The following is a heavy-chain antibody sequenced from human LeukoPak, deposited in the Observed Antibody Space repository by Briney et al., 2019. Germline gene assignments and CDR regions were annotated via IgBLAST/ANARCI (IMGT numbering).Heavy chain of an antibody. CDR2: IKRTTDGGTT. Sequence: GGSLRLSCAASGLPFSNAWMTWVRQAPGKGLEWVGRIKRTTDGGTTDFAAPLKGRFTISRDDSKNTVYLQVNSLKTEDTAIYYCATDPLDYWGQGTLVTVSS. J-gene: IGHJ4*02. CDR1: GLPFSNAW. V-gene: IGHV3-15*01. CDR3: ATDPLDY.